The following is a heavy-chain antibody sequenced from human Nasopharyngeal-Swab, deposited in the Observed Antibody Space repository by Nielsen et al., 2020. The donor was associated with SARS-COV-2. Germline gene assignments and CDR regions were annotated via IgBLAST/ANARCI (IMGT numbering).Heavy chain of an antibody. D-gene: IGHD2-21*01. CDR1: GYTFTSYG. V-gene: IGHV1-18*01. J-gene: IGHJ4*02. Sequence: ASVKVSCKASGYTFTSYGISWVRQAPGQGLEWMGWISTYDGDTNYAQKFQGRVTMTTDTSTSTAYMELRSLISDDTAVYYCARDQSSGGELDYWGQGTLVTVSS. CDR3: ARDQSSGGELDY. CDR2: ISTYDGDT.